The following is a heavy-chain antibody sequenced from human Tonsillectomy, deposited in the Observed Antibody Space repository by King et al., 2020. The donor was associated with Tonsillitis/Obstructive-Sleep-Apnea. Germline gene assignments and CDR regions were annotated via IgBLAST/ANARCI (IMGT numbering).Heavy chain of an antibody. CDR1: GDSVSSNRAA. V-gene: IGHV6-1*01. CDR2: TYYKSKWDN. J-gene: IGHJ6*03. D-gene: IGHD6-19*01. Sequence: VQLQQSGPGLVKPSQTLSLTCAISGDSVSSNRAALNWIIQSHSRFLEWLGRTYYKSKWDNDYAVSVKSRITINPDTSKNQFSLQLNSVTPEDTAVYYCARAVAGTFYYYMDVWGKGTTVTVSS. CDR3: ARAVAGTFYYYMDV.